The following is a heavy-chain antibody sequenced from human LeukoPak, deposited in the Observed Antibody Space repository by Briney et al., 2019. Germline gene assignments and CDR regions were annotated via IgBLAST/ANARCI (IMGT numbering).Heavy chain of an antibody. J-gene: IGHJ6*03. D-gene: IGHD6-6*01. CDR1: GFTFSSYS. CDR2: ISSSSSTI. V-gene: IGHV3-48*01. Sequence: GGSLRLSCAASGFTFSSYSMNWVRQAPGKGLEWVSYISSSSSTIYYADSVKGRFTISRDNSKNTLYLQMNSLRAEDTAVYYCARAEQLVRYYYYMDVWGKGTTVTVSS. CDR3: ARAEQLVRYYYYMDV.